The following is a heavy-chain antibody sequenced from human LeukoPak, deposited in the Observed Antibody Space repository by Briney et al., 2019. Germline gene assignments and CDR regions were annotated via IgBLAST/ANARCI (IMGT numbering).Heavy chain of an antibody. CDR1: GFTFSSYS. Sequence: GGSPRLSCAASGFTFSSYSMNWVRQAPGKGLEWVSSISSSSSYIYYADSVKGRFTISRDNAKNSLYLQMNSLRAEDTAVYYCARGPSTMVRGDAGLDYWGQGTLVTVSS. CDR3: ARGPSTMVRGDAGLDY. D-gene: IGHD3-10*01. J-gene: IGHJ4*02. V-gene: IGHV3-21*01. CDR2: ISSSSSYI.